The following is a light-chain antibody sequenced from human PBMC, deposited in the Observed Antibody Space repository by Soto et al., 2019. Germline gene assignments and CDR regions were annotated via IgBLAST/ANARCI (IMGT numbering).Light chain of an antibody. Sequence: VLTQSRAVCGWTEHTSTMSCTGTDTNIGFYNFVSWYQQHPDKAPHLVIYDVNKRPSGVPDRFSGSKSGKTASLTISGLQADDEGDYFCCSYAATYTYVFGTGTKVTVL. CDR1: DTNIGFYNF. CDR2: DVN. J-gene: IGLJ1*01. V-gene: IGLV2-11*01. CDR3: CSYAATYTYV.